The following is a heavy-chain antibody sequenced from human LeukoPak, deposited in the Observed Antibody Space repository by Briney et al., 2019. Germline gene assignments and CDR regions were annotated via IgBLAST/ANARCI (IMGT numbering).Heavy chain of an antibody. J-gene: IGHJ4*02. CDR1: GGSISSYY. V-gene: IGHV4-4*07. CDR3: ARASAYYYDRSGYHQNHMYYFDY. D-gene: IGHD3-22*01. Sequence: SETLSRTCTVSGGSISSYYWSWIRQPARKGLEWIGRIYTSGSTNYNPSLKSRVTMSVDTSKNQFSLKLSSVTAADTAVYYCARASAYYYDRSGYHQNHMYYFDYWGQGTLVTVSS. CDR2: IYTSGST.